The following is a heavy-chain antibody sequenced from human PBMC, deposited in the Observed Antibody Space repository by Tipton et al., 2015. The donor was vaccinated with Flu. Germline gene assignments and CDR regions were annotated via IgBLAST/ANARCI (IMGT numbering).Heavy chain of an antibody. V-gene: IGHV3-23*01. J-gene: IGHJ4*02. CDR2: FSASGGRT. CDR3: AKVIPEKVAGLDS. Sequence: GSLRLSCAASGFIFSSNSMSWVRQAPGKGLEWVSSFSASGGRTYYADSVMGRFTVSRDNVKNTLYLQMNSLRADDTAIYYCAKVIPEKVAGLDSWGRGTLVTVSS. D-gene: IGHD6-19*01. CDR1: GFIFSSNS.